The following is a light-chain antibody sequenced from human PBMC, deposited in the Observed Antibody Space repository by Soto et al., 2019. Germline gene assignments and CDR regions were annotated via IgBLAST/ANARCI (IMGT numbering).Light chain of an antibody. CDR2: SAS. J-gene: IGKJ5*01. CDR1: QDISVY. Sequence: DIQMTQSPSSLSASVGDRVTITCRASQDISVYLAWYQQKPGKVPKLLIYSASTLQSGVSSRFSGSGSETDFTPTISSLQPEDVATYYCQKFNTATLTFGQGTRLEIK. CDR3: QKFNTATLT. V-gene: IGKV1-27*01.